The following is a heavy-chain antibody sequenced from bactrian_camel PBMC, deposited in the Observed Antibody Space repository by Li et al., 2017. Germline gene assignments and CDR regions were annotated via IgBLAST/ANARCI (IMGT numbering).Heavy chain of an antibody. J-gene: IGHJ4*01. D-gene: IGHD2*01. CDR1: GFTLDDSD. Sequence: VQLVESGGDSVQAGGSLRLSCSASGFTLDDSDMGWFRQAPGNECELVSTLRRDGNTYYADSVKGRFTISQDNAKNMMYLQMNSLKPEDTAMYYCAAALQPSDECLLIEHRYQDWGQGTQVTVS. CDR2: TLRRDGNT. V-gene: IGHV3S66*01. CDR3: AAALQPSDECLLIEHRYQD.